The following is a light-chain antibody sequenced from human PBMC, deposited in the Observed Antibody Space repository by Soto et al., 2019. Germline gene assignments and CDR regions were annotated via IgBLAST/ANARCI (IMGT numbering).Light chain of an antibody. CDR1: QSISSW. CDR2: KAS. CDR3: QQYNSYWT. Sequence: DIQVTQSPSTLSASVRDRVTITCRARQSISSWLAWYQQKPGKAPKLLIYKASSLESGVPSRFSGSGSGTGFTLTISSLQPDDFATYYCQQYNSYWTFGQGTKVDIK. V-gene: IGKV1-5*03. J-gene: IGKJ1*01.